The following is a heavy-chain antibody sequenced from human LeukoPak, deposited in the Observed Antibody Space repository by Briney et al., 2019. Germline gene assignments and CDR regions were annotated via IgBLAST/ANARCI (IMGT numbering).Heavy chain of an antibody. J-gene: IGHJ4*02. CDR2: ISGSDGTT. V-gene: IGHV3-23*01. CDR3: AKDPSWSGYFDY. CDR1: GFTFSNYA. Sequence: GGSLRLSCAVSGFTFSNYAMSWVRQAPGEGLEWVSGISGSDGTTYYADSVKGRFTISRDNSKNTQYLQMNSLRAEDTAVYYCAKDPSWSGYFDYWGQGTLVTVSS. D-gene: IGHD6-13*01.